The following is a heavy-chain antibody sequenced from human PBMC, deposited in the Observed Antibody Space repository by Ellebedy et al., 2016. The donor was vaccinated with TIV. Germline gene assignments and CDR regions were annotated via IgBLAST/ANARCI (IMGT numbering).Heavy chain of an antibody. CDR3: ARGSGWYRELY. Sequence: SETLSLTCTVSGGSVRSGSYYWTWFRQPPVKGLEWIGYIAYTGSTNYNPSLKSRVTISVDTSKNQFSLKLNSVTAADTAVYYCARGSGWYRELYWGQGTLVTVSS. D-gene: IGHD6-19*01. J-gene: IGHJ4*02. CDR1: GGSVRSGSYY. CDR2: IAYTGST. V-gene: IGHV4-61*01.